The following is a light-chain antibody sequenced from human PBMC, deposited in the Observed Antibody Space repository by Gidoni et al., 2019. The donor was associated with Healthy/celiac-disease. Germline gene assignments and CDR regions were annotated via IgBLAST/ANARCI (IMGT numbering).Light chain of an antibody. J-gene: IGKJ4*01. Sequence: IVLTQSPATLSLSPGERATLSCRASQSVSSYLAWYQQKPGQAPRLLIYDASNRATGIPARFSGSGPGTDFTLTISSLEPEDFAVYYCQQRSNWHPTFGGGTKVEIK. CDR3: QQRSNWHPT. CDR1: QSVSSY. V-gene: IGKV3D-11*02. CDR2: DAS.